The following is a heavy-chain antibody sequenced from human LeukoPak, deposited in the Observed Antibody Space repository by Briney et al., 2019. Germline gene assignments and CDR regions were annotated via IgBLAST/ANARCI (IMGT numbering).Heavy chain of an antibody. CDR3: ARDRGSWEPEAFDY. CDR2: TYYRSKLYN. V-gene: IGHV6-1*01. CDR1: GDSFSSNSAA. D-gene: IGHD1-26*01. Sequence: SQTLSLTCAISGDSFSSNSAAWHWIRQSPSRGLEWLGRTYYRSKLYNDYAVSVKSLITINPDTSKNQFSLQLNSVTPEDTAVYYCARDRGSWEPEAFDYWGQGTLVTVSS. J-gene: IGHJ4*02.